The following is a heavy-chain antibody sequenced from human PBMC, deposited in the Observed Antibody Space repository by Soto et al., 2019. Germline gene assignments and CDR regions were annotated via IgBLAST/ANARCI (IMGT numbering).Heavy chain of an antibody. Sequence: EVQLVESGGGLVKPGGSLRLSCAGSGFTFSTYNMNWVRQAPGKGLEWVSSISSSSSYIYYADSVKGRFTISRDNARNSLYLQMNSLRAEDTAVFYCARVPQWCMHSLDVWGHGTTVTVSS. CDR1: GFTFSTYN. CDR2: ISSSSSYI. CDR3: ARVPQWCMHSLDV. D-gene: IGHD2-8*01. V-gene: IGHV3-21*01. J-gene: IGHJ6*02.